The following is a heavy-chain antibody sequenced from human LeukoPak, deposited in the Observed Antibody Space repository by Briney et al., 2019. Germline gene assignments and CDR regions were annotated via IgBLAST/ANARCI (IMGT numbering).Heavy chain of an antibody. J-gene: IGHJ4*02. D-gene: IGHD3-10*01. V-gene: IGHV3-7*01. CDR2: IKEDGSEK. Sequence: GGSLRLSCAASGFSFSYYWMSWVRQAPGKGLEWVANIKEDGSEKYYVDSVRGRFTISRDNAKNSLYLLMNSLGAEDTAVYYCARPYYYGSGRSFDYWGQGTLVTVSS. CDR3: ARPYYYGSGRSFDY. CDR1: GFSFSYYW.